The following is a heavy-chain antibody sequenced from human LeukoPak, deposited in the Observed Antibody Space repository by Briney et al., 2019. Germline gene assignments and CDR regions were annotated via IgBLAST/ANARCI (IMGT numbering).Heavy chain of an antibody. CDR2: INHSGST. CDR1: GGSFSGYY. J-gene: IGHJ4*02. CDR3: AITPYYYDSSGYSMIPTYDY. Sequence: SETLSLTCAVYGGSFSGYYWSWIRQPPGKGLEWIGEINHSGSTNYNPSLKSRVTISVDTSKNQFSLKLSSVTAADTAVYYCAITPYYYDSSGYSMIPTYDYWGQGTLVTVSS. V-gene: IGHV4-34*01. D-gene: IGHD3-22*01.